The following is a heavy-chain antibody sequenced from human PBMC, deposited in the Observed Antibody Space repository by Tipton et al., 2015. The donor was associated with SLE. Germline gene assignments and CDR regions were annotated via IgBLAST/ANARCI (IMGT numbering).Heavy chain of an antibody. V-gene: IGHV4-59*12. CDR1: GGSISSYY. J-gene: IGHJ4*02. Sequence: TLSLTCTVSGGSISSYYWSWIRQPPGKGLEWIGSIYYSGSTYYNPSLKSRVTISVDTSKNQFSLKLSSVTAADTAVYYCARGGDGPPVYYWGQGTLVTVSS. CDR2: IYYSGST. CDR3: ARGGDGPPVYY. D-gene: IGHD1-14*01.